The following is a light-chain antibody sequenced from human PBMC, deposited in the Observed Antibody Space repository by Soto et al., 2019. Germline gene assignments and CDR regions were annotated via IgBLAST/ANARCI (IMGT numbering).Light chain of an antibody. CDR1: QDIRTE. CDR2: ATS. Sequence: AIQMTQSPSSLSSSVGDRVTITCRASQDIRTELGWYQQKPGKAPKLLIYATSSLQGGVPSRFSGSGSGTDFTLTISSLQPEDFATYYCLQDYSYPRTFGQGTKVAIK. V-gene: IGKV1-6*01. CDR3: LQDYSYPRT. J-gene: IGKJ1*01.